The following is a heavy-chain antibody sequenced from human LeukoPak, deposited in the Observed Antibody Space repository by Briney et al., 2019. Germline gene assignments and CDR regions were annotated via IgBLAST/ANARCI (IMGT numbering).Heavy chain of an antibody. Sequence: SETLSLTCTVSGGSISSSSYYCGWIRPPPGKGLEWIGSIYYSGSTYYNPSLKSRATISVDTSKNQFSLKLRSVTAADTAVYYCARVESSSWYGKDYFDYWGQGTLVTVSS. V-gene: IGHV4-39*07. D-gene: IGHD6-13*01. J-gene: IGHJ4*02. CDR1: GGSISSSSYY. CDR2: IYYSGST. CDR3: ARVESSSWYGKDYFDY.